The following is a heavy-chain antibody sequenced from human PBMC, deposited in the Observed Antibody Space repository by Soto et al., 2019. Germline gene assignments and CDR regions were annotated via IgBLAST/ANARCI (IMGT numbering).Heavy chain of an antibody. CDR2: IYPGDSDT. CDR1: GYSFPKYY. CDR3: ARRKNRYNFFYFDY. V-gene: IGHV5-51*01. Sequence: GESLKISCKGSGYSFPKYYIGWVRQMPGKGLEWMGIIYPGDSDTKYSPSFQGQVTISADKSIITAYLQWSSLKASDTAIYYCARRKNRYNFFYFDYWGQGTLVTVSS. D-gene: IGHD3-3*01. J-gene: IGHJ4*02.